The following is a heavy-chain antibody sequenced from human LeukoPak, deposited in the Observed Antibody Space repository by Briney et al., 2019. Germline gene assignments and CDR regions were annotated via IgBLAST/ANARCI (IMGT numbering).Heavy chain of an antibody. CDR3: ARARAARDAFDI. D-gene: IGHD6-13*01. Sequence: GASVKVSCKASGYTFTSYDTNWVRQATGQGLEWMGWMNPNSGNTGYAQKFQGRVTMTRNTSISTAYMELSSLRSEDTAVYYCARARAARDAFDIWGQGTMVTVSS. CDR1: GYTFTSYD. CDR2: MNPNSGNT. V-gene: IGHV1-8*01. J-gene: IGHJ3*02.